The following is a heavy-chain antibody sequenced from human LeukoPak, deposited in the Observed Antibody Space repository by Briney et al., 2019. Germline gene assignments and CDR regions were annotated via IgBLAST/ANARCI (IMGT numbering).Heavy chain of an antibody. J-gene: IGHJ6*03. Sequence: KPSETLSLTCTVSGGSIRSGAYYWGWIRQPPGKGLEWIGNYHIGNTYYNPSLKSRVTISEDTSKNQFSLRVNSVTAADTAVYYCARLWDSTGLYFYYYMDVWGEGTTVTVSS. CDR1: GGSIRSGAYY. D-gene: IGHD6-19*01. V-gene: IGHV4-39*01. CDR3: ARLWDSTGLYFYYYMDV. CDR2: YHIGNT.